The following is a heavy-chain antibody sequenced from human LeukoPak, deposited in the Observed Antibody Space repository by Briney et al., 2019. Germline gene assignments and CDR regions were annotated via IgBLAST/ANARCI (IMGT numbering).Heavy chain of an antibody. D-gene: IGHD4-17*01. CDR1: GGSISSYY. CDR2: IYYSGST. CDR3: ARENGDYNYYYYYYMDV. J-gene: IGHJ6*03. V-gene: IGHV4-59*01. Sequence: SETLSLTCTVSGGSISSYYWSWIRQPPGKGLEWIGYIYYSGSTNYNPSLKSRVTISVDTSKNQFSLKLSSVTAADTAVYYCARENGDYNYYYYYYMDVWGKGTTVTVSS.